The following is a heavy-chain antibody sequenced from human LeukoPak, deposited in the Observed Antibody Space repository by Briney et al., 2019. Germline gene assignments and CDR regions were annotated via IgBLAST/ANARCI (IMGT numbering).Heavy chain of an antibody. V-gene: IGHV1-18*01. CDR1: SYTFTNYA. J-gene: IGHJ6*03. CDR3: ARLFRGNYYYYYYMDV. CDR2: ISAYNGNT. D-gene: IGHD6-25*01. Sequence: GASVKVSCKASSYTFTNYAFTWVRQAPGQGLEWMGWISAYNGNTNYAQKLQGRVTMTTDTSTSTAYMELRSLRSDDTAVYYCARLFRGNYYYYYYMDVWGKGTTVTVSS.